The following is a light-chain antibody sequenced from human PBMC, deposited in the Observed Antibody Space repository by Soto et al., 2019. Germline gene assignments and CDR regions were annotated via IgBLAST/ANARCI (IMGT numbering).Light chain of an antibody. J-gene: IGKJ1*01. CDR3: HQYNSYS. CDR2: AAS. CDR1: QGISSY. V-gene: IGKV1-9*01. Sequence: DIQMTQSPSSLSASVGDRVTITCRASQGISSYLAWYQQKPGKAPKLLIYAASTLQSGVPSRFSGSGSGTEFTLTISSLQPDDFATYYCHQYNSYSFGQGTKVDIK.